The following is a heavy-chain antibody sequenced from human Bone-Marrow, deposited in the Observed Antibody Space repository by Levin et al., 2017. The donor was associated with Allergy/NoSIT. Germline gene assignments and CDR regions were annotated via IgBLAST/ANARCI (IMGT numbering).Heavy chain of an antibody. CDR2: IFHNGGV. D-gene: IGHD2-21*02. J-gene: IGHJ2*01. CDR1: GDSVSSSIW. Sequence: SQTLSLTCAVFGDSVSSSIWWTWVRQSPGKGLEWIGDIFHNGGVNYNPSLKSRLTISLDTSRNQFSLDLTSVTAADTAVYYCAKDSTMEVTRDWSFDLWGRGTLVTVSS. CDR3: AKDSTMEVTRDWSFDL. V-gene: IGHV4-4*02.